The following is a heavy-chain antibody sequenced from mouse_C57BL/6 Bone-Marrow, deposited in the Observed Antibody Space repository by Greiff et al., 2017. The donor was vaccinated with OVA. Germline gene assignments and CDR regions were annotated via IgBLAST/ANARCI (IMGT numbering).Heavy chain of an antibody. CDR2: INPGSGGT. J-gene: IGHJ2*01. V-gene: IGHV1-54*01. D-gene: IGHD2-4*01. CDR1: GYAFTNYL. CDR3: ARGIYYDYDGGY. Sequence: VKLQQSGAELVRPGTSVKVSCKASGYAFTNYLIEWVKQRPGQGLEWIGVINPGSGGTNYNEKFKGKATLTADKSSSTAYMQLSSLTSEDSAVYFCARGIYYDYDGGYWGQGTTLTVSS.